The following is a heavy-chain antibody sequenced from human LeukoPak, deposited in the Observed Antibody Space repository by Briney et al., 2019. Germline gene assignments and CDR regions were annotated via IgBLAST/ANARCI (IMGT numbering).Heavy chain of an antibody. CDR2: ISSSGSTI. CDR3: ATPVRYGSGNWDGLDI. Sequence: QPGGSLRLSCAASGFTFSSYEMNWVRQAPGKGLEWVSYISSSGSTIYYADSVKGRFTISRDNSKNTLYMQMNSLRAEDTAVYYCATPVRYGSGNWDGLDIWGQGTMVTVSS. V-gene: IGHV3-48*03. J-gene: IGHJ3*02. CDR1: GFTFSSYE. D-gene: IGHD3-10*01.